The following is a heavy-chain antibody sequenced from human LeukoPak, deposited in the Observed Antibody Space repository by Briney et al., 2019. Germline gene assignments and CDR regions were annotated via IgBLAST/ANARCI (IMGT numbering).Heavy chain of an antibody. V-gene: IGHV3-30-3*01. CDR3: ARDPGRGSSSHSTFDY. CDR1: GFTFSSYA. D-gene: IGHD6-13*01. CDR2: ISYDGSNK. J-gene: IGHJ4*02. Sequence: TGGSLRLSRAASGFTFSSYAMHWVRQAPGKGLEWVAVISYDGSNKYYADSVKGRFTISRDNSKNTLYLQMNSLRAEDTAVYYCARDPGRGSSSHSTFDYWGQGTLVTVSS.